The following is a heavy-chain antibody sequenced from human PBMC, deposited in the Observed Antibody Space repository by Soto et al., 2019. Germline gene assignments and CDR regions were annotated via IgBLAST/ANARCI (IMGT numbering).Heavy chain of an antibody. Sequence: PEGSLRLSCAASGFTFSSDFMHWVRQAPGKGPEWVAVIWYDGSNKYYADSVKGRFTISRDNSKNTLYLQMNSLRAEDTAVYYCARGDTAMVPFDYWGQGTLVTVSS. V-gene: IGHV3-33*01. J-gene: IGHJ4*02. CDR1: GFTFSSDF. CDR2: IWYDGSNK. CDR3: ARGDTAMVPFDY. D-gene: IGHD5-18*01.